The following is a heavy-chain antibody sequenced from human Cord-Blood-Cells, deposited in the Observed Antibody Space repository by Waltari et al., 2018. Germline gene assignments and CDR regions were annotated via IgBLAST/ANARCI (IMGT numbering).Heavy chain of an antibody. CDR3: AKGWGSHLRGYSYGYAFDI. V-gene: IGHV3-30*18. CDR2: ISYDGSNK. D-gene: IGHD5-18*01. J-gene: IGHJ3*02. Sequence: QVQLVESGGGVVQPGRSLRLSCAASGFPFSSYGMHWVRQAPGKGLEWVAVISYDGSNKYYADSVKGRFTISRDNSKNTLYLQMNSLRAEDTAVYYCAKGWGSHLRGYSYGYAFDIWGQGTMVTVSS. CDR1: GFPFSSYG.